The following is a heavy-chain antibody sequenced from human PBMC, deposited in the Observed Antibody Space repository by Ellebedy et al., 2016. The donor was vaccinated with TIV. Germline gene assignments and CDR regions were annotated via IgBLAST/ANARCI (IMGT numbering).Heavy chain of an antibody. Sequence: GESLKISCAASGFTFSTYGMHWVRQAPGKGLEWVAVAPYYGNRKDYADSVKGRFTVSRDNSKNTVYLQMNSLRPEDTAVYYCAKGRGGGSDSSAPRYYFDYWGLGTLVTVSS. D-gene: IGHD3-22*01. J-gene: IGHJ4*02. CDR3: AKGRGGGSDSSAPRYYFDY. CDR1: GFTFSTYG. V-gene: IGHV3-30*18. CDR2: APYYGNRK.